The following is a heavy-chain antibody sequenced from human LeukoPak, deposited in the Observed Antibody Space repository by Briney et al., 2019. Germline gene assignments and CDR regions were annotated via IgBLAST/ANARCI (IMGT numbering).Heavy chain of an antibody. J-gene: IGHJ6*03. V-gene: IGHV1-2*02. CDR3: ARMISVVVPAASYRGYYYYMDV. D-gene: IGHD2-2*01. CDR2: INPNSGGT. CDR1: GYTFTSYY. Sequence: ASVKVSCKASGYTFTSYYMHWVRQAPGQGLEWMGWINPNSGGTNYAQKFQGRVTMTRDTSISTAYMELSRLRSDDTAVYYCARMISVVVPAASYRGYYYYMDVWGKGTTVTVSS.